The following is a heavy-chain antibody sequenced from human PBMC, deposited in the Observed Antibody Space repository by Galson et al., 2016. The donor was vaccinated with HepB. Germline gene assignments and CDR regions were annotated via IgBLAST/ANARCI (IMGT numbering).Heavy chain of an antibody. Sequence: SLRLSCAASGFTFEDYAMHWVRQAPGKGLEWVSSITSNRGRIDYAASVKGRFTISRDNAKNSLYLQMNSLRTEDTALYYCAKDISAYNYYGMVVWGQGTTVTVSS. CDR3: AKDISAYNYYGMVV. CDR1: GFTFEDYA. J-gene: IGHJ6*02. V-gene: IGHV3-9*01. CDR2: ITSNRGRI.